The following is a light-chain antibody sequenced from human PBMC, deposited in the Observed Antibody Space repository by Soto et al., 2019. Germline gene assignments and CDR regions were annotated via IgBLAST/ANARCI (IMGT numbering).Light chain of an antibody. CDR2: GAS. CDR3: QESGCPPNT. V-gene: IGKV3-20*01. CDR1: QSVTSNY. Sequence: EIVLTQSPGTLSLSPGERATLSCRASQSVTSNYLAWYQQTPGQAPRLLFFGASIRATGIPDRFSGSWSGTSFHLTISRLEPEDSCVDHFQESGCPPNTFGQG. J-gene: IGKJ1*01.